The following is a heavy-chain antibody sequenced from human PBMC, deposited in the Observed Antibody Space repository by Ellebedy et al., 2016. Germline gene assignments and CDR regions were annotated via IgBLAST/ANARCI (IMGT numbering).Heavy chain of an antibody. CDR1: DFSFRSYW. Sequence: GESLKISCAASDFSFRSYWMSWVRQVPGKGLEWVANIKQDGSEKYYVDSVKGRFTISRDNAKNSLYLQMNSLRAEDTAVYYCARPLYSSSPKKFDFWGQGTLVTVSS. CDR3: ARPLYSSSPKKFDF. D-gene: IGHD6-6*01. CDR2: IKQDGSEK. J-gene: IGHJ4*02. V-gene: IGHV3-7*01.